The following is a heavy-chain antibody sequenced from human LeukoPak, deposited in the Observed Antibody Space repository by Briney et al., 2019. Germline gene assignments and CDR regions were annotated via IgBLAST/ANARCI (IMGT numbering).Heavy chain of an antibody. D-gene: IGHD3-10*01. V-gene: IGHV4-4*09. CDR2: IYTSGST. CDR3: ARRGTYYYGSGSYYHYYYYFDY. J-gene: IGHJ4*02. Sequence: SETLSLTCTVSGGSISSYYWSWIRQPPGKGLEWIGYIYTSGSTNYNTSLKSRVTISVDTSKNQFSLKLSSVTAADTAVYYCARRGTYYYGSGSYYHYYYYFDYWGQGTLVTVSS. CDR1: GGSISSYY.